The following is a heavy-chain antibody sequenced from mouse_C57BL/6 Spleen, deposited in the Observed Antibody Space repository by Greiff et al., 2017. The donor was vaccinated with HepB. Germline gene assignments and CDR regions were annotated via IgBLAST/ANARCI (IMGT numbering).Heavy chain of an antibody. CDR3: ARHDWFDY. J-gene: IGHJ2*01. D-gene: IGHD4-1*01. CDR1: GFTFSSYG. CDR2: ISSGGSYT. V-gene: IGHV5-6*01. Sequence: EVMLVESGGDLVKPGGSLKLSCAASGFTFSSYGMSWVRQTPDKRLGWVATISSGGSYTYYPDSVKGRFTISRDNAKNTLYLQMSSLKSEDTAMYYCARHDWFDYWGQGTTLTVSS.